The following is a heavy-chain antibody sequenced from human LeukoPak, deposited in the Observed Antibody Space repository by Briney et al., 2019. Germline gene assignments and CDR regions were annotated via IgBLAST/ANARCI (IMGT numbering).Heavy chain of an antibody. D-gene: IGHD1-26*01. CDR3: ARRHSGSYYDWFDP. J-gene: IGHJ5*02. Sequence: SETLSLTCAVYGGSFSGYYWSWIRQPPGKGLEWIGYIYYSGSTNYNPSLKSRVTISVDTSKNQFSLKLSSVTAADTAVYYCARRHSGSYYDWFDPWGRGTLVTISS. V-gene: IGHV4-59*08. CDR2: IYYSGST. CDR1: GGSFSGYY.